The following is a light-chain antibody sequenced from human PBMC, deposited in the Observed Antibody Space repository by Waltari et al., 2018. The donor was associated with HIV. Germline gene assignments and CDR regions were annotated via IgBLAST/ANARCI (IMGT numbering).Light chain of an antibody. CDR3: AAWDDSLKDVL. CDR1: SSNIGAGYD. Sequence: QSVLTQPPSVSGAPGQRVTISCTGSSSNIGAGYDVHWYQQLPGTAPKLLIYGDSNRPSGVPDRFSGSKSGTSASLAIRGLQSEDEADYYCAAWDDSLKDVLFGGGTKLTVL. J-gene: IGLJ2*01. CDR2: GDS. V-gene: IGLV1-40*01.